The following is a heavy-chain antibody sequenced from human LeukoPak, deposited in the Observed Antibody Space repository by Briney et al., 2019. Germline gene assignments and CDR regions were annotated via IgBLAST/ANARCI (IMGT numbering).Heavy chain of an antibody. V-gene: IGHV1-69*13. Sequence: ASVKVSCKASGYTFIDYYMRWVRQAPGQGLEWMGGIIPIFGTANYAQKFQGRVTITADESTSTAYMELSSLRSEDTAAYYCATSLGAASGYYWGQGTLVTVSS. CDR1: GYTFIDYY. CDR3: ATSLGAASGYY. D-gene: IGHD2-15*01. J-gene: IGHJ4*02. CDR2: IIPIFGTA.